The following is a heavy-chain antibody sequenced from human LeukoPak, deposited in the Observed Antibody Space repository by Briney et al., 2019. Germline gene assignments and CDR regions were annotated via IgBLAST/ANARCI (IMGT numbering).Heavy chain of an antibody. CDR1: GYTFTSYN. J-gene: IGHJ4*02. D-gene: IGHD2-2*01. Sequence: ASVKVSCKASGYTFTSYNINWVRQATGQELEWMGLMNPNSGNTGYAQKFQGRVTMTRNTSISTAYMELSSLRSEDTAVYYCARDDTSHWLYYFDYWGQGTLVTVSS. CDR3: ARDDTSHWLYYFDY. V-gene: IGHV1-8*01. CDR2: MNPNSGNT.